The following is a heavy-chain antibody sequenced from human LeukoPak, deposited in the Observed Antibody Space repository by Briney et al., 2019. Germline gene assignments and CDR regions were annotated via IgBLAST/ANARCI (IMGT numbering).Heavy chain of an antibody. J-gene: IGHJ6*02. V-gene: IGHV4-39*07. Sequence: PSETLSLPCTVSGGSISSSSYYWGWVRQPPGRGLEWFGSSYYSGSTYYNPSLKRRVTISVDTSKNQFSLKLSSVTAADTAVYYCARDLGILHGMDVWGQGTTVTVSS. CDR2: SYYSGST. CDR1: GGSISSSSYY. CDR3: ARDLGILHGMDV. D-gene: IGHD5-18*01.